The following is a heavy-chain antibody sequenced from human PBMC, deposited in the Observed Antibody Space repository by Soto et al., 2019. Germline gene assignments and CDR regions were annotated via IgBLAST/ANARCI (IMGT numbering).Heavy chain of an antibody. Sequence: QLQLQESGPGLVKPSETLSLTCTVSGGSISSSSYYWGWIRQPPGKGLEWIGSIYYSGSTYYNPSLKSRVTISVDTSKNQFSLKLSSVTAADTAVYYCVRLLVGDGVVGYWGQGTLVTVSS. J-gene: IGHJ4*02. V-gene: IGHV4-39*01. D-gene: IGHD2-8*02. CDR1: GGSISSSSYY. CDR2: IYYSGST. CDR3: VRLLVGDGVVGY.